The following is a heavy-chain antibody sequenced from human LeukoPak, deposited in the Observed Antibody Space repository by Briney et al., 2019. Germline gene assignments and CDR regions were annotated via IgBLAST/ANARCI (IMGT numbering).Heavy chain of an antibody. J-gene: IGHJ4*02. Sequence: GGSLRLSCAASGFTFSSYTMNWVRQAPGKGLQWVSSISSSSSYIYYADSVKGRFTISRDNAKNSLYLQMNSLRAEDTAVYYCARVGWADCGGDCYYPLDYWGQGILVTVSS. CDR1: GFTFSSYT. CDR2: ISSSSSYI. CDR3: ARVGWADCGGDCYYPLDY. D-gene: IGHD2-21*02. V-gene: IGHV3-21*01.